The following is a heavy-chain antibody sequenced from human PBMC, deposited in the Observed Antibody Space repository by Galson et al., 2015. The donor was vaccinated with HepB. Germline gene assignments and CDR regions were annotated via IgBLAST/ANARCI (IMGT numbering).Heavy chain of an antibody. CDR3: AGDNTGGPAY. CDR1: ESTFAGHY. CDR2: ISPDGGGT. D-gene: IGHD1-14*01. V-gene: IGHV1-2*02. J-gene: IGHJ4*02. Sequence: SVKVSCKASESTFAGHYLHWVRQAPGQGLEWMGWISPDGGGTHYAQKFQGRVTMTRDTSRDTSISTVYMELSSLKSDDTAVYYCAGDNTGGPAYGGQGTLVTAPS.